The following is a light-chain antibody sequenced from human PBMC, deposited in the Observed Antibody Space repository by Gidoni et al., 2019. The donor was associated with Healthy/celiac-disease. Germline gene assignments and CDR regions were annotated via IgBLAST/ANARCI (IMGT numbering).Light chain of an antibody. Sequence: EIVLPQSPGTLSLSPGERATLSCRASQSVSSSYLAWYQQKPGPAPRLLIYGASSRATGIPDRFSGSGSGTEFTLTISRLEPEDFAVYYCQQYGSSPPITFGQGTRLEIK. V-gene: IGKV3-20*01. CDR1: QSVSSSY. CDR3: QQYGSSPPIT. CDR2: GAS. J-gene: IGKJ5*01.